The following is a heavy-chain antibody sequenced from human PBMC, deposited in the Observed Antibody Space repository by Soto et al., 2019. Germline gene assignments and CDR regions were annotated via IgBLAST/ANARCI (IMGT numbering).Heavy chain of an antibody. V-gene: IGHV3-15*07. CDR1: GFTFSNAW. Sequence: EVQLVESGGGLVKPGGSLRLSCAASGFTFSNAWMNWVRQAPGKGLEWVGRIKSKTDGVTTDYAAPVKGRFTISRDDSKNTLYLQMNSLKTEDTAVYYCTTDPDTLVSSVVPAAMGSWFDPWGQGTLVTVSS. CDR3: TTDPDTLVSSVVPAAMGSWFDP. J-gene: IGHJ5*02. CDR2: IKSKTDGVTT. D-gene: IGHD2-2*01.